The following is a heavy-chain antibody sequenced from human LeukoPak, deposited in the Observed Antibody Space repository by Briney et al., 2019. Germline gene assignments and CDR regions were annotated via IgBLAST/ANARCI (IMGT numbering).Heavy chain of an antibody. CDR3: ARDRLTEYSSGWYGSDFDY. Sequence: PGGSLRLSCAASGFTFSSYSLNWVRQAPGTGLEWVSSISSSSSYIYYADSVKGRFTISRDNAKNSLYLQMNSLRAEDTAVYYCARDRLTEYSSGWYGSDFDYWGQGTLVTVSS. CDR2: ISSSSSYI. V-gene: IGHV3-21*01. D-gene: IGHD6-19*01. CDR1: GFTFSSYS. J-gene: IGHJ4*02.